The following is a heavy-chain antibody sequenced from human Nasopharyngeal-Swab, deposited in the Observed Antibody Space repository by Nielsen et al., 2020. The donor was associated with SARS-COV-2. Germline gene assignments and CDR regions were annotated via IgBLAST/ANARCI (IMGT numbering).Heavy chain of an antibody. D-gene: IGHD3-16*01. Sequence: GESLKISCAASGFTFSSYDMHWVRQATGKGLEWVSAIGTAGDTYYPGSVKGRFTISRENAKNSLYLQMNSLRAGDTAVYYCARGGPAPIFDLWCRGTLVTVSS. CDR1: GFTFSSYD. J-gene: IGHJ2*01. CDR2: IGTAGDT. V-gene: IGHV3-13*01. CDR3: ARGGPAPIFDL.